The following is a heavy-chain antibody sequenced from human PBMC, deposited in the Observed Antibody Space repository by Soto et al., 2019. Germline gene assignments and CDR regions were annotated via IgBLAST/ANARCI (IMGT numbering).Heavy chain of an antibody. CDR3: ARARGTMLVVVIDWYFDI. J-gene: IGHJ2*01. CDR1: GFTFSSYS. D-gene: IGHD3-22*01. Sequence: EVQLVESGGGLVQPGGSLRLSCAASGFTFSSYSMNWVRQAPGKGLEWVSYISSSSSTIYYADSVKGRFTLSRDNAKNSLYLQMNSLRDEDTAVYYCARARGTMLVVVIDWYFDIWGRGTMVTVSS. CDR2: ISSSSSTI. V-gene: IGHV3-48*02.